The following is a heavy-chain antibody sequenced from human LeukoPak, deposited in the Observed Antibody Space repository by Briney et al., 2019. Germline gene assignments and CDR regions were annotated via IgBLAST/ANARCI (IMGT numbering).Heavy chain of an antibody. V-gene: IGHV3-21*01. Sequence: GGSLRLSCAASGFTFSSYAMNWVRQAPGKGLEWVSSISGSSTDIYYADSVKGRFTISRDNAKNSLYLQMNSLRAEDTAVYYCARKRDGYNYRGGDAFDIWGQGTMVTVSS. J-gene: IGHJ3*02. CDR1: GFTFSSYA. D-gene: IGHD5-24*01. CDR2: ISGSSTDI. CDR3: ARKRDGYNYRGGDAFDI.